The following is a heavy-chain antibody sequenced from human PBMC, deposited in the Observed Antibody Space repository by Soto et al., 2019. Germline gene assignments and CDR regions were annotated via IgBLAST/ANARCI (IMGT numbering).Heavy chain of an antibody. CDR3: PKDRGALRWSEEHYYFDY. J-gene: IGHJ4*02. V-gene: IGHV3-30*18. CDR2: ILYDGTKK. Sequence: GGSLRLSCGASGFTFSSYGMHWVRQAPGKGLEWVAVILYDGTKKYYADSMKGRFTISRDNSKNTLYLQMNRMRAEDTHVYYCPKDRGALRWSEEHYYFDYWGQGT. D-gene: IGHD2-15*01. CDR1: GFTFSSYG.